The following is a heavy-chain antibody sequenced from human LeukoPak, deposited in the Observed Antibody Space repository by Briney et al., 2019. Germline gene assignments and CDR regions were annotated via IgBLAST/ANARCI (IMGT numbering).Heavy chain of an antibody. CDR3: ARDRDTRVGPADIDY. V-gene: IGHV3-30*04. D-gene: IGHD5-18*01. CDR1: GFTFRNYA. Sequence: PGRSLRLSCAASGFTFRNYAMHWVRQAPGKGLEWVAVISYDGSNKYYADSVKGRFTISRDNSKNTVYLQMNSLRAEDTAVYYCARDRDTRVGPADIDYWGQGTLVTVSS. CDR2: ISYDGSNK. J-gene: IGHJ4*02.